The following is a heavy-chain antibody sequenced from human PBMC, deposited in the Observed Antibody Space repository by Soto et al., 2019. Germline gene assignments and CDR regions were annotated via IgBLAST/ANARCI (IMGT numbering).Heavy chain of an antibody. CDR3: ARGPHSTGFRGTLFAT. J-gene: IGHJ5*01. V-gene: IGHV1-18*01. D-gene: IGHD6-19*01. Sequence: GASVKVSCKASGYTFTNYGRSWVRQAQGQGLEWRGWIVTYNGKTNSAQKFQGRVSMTTDTSTNTAYMERRRLRSEDTAVYYCARGPHSTGFRGTLFATWGHRIPVPVSS. CDR2: IVTYNGKT. CDR1: GYTFTNYG.